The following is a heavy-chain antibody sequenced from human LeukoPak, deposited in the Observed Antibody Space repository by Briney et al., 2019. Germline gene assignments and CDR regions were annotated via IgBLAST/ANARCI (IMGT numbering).Heavy chain of an antibody. D-gene: IGHD2-15*01. Sequence: GESLKISCKGSGYSFTSYWIGWVRQMPGKGLEWMGIIYPGDSDTRYSPSFQGQATISADKSISTAYLQWSSLKASDTAMYYCARWVVAATGSYNWFDPWGQGTLVTVSS. V-gene: IGHV5-51*03. CDR2: IYPGDSDT. CDR3: ARWVVAATGSYNWFDP. CDR1: GYSFTSYW. J-gene: IGHJ5*02.